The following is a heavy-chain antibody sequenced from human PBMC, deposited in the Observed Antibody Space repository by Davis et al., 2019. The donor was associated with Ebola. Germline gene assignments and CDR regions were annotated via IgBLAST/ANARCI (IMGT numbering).Heavy chain of an antibody. D-gene: IGHD2-2*01. J-gene: IGHJ4*02. CDR3: ARLEYQFPLR. CDR1: GGSISSSSYY. V-gene: IGHV4-39*01. CDR2: IYYSGNT. Sequence: PSETLSLTCTVSGGSISSSSYYWGWIRQPPGKGLEWIGSIYYSGNTYYNPSLKSRVTISVDTSKNQFSLKLSSVTAADTAVYYCARLEYQFPLRWGQGTLVTVSS.